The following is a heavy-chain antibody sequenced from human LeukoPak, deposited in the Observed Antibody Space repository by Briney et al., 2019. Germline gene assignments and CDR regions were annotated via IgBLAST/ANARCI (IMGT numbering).Heavy chain of an antibody. CDR1: GFTVSSNY. CDR3: SRAEYSTSTRKHSFDR. Sequence: PGGSLRLSCAASGFTVSSNYMSWVRQAPGKGLEWVSVIYSGGSTYYADSVKGRFTISRDNTKSSLYLQMNSLGADDTAVYFCSRAEYSTSTRKHSFDRWGQGTLVTVSS. D-gene: IGHD6-6*01. CDR2: IYSGGST. V-gene: IGHV3-66*01. J-gene: IGHJ5*02.